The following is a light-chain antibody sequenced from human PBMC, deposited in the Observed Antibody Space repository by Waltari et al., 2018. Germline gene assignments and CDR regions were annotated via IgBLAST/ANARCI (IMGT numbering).Light chain of an antibody. CDR2: DVS. J-gene: IGLJ2*01. Sequence: QSALTQPASVSGSPGQSITISCTGTSSDVGGYNYVSWYQQHPGKAPKLMIYDVSQRPSGCSNRFSGSKSGNTASLTISGLQAEDEADYYCSSYTSSSTLVFGGGTKLTVL. V-gene: IGLV2-14*01. CDR1: SSDVGGYNY. CDR3: SSYTSSSTLV.